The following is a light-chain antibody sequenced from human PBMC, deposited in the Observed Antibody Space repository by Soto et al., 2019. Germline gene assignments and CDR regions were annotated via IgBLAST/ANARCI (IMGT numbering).Light chain of an antibody. Sequence: QSVLTQPASVSGSPGQSIAISCTGTSSDVGGYDYVSWYQQQPDKAPRLMIYEVTKRPSGVSNLFSGSKSGNTASLTISGPQAGHGANYYCSSHHSGSTRVFGMGTKVTAL. CDR1: SSDVGGYDY. J-gene: IGLJ1*01. CDR3: SSHHSGSTRV. V-gene: IGLV2-14*01. CDR2: EVT.